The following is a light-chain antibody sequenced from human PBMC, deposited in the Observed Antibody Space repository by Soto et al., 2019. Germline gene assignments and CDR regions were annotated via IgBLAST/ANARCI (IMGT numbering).Light chain of an antibody. CDR2: DAS. Sequence: DIQMTQSPSSLSASVGDRVTITCRASQSISSYLNWYQQRPGKAPKLLIYDASTLETGVPSRFRGSGYGTDFTLTITSLQPGDIATYYCQHCHDMPLTFGGGTKVDIK. J-gene: IGKJ4*01. CDR1: QSISSY. V-gene: IGKV1-33*01. CDR3: QHCHDMPLT.